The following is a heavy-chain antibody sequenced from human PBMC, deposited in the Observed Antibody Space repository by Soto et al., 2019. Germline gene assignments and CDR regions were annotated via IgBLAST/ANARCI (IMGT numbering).Heavy chain of an antibody. J-gene: IGHJ6*02. Sequence: SVKVSCKASGGTFSSYAISWVRQAPGQGLEWMGGIIPIFGTANYAQKFQGRVTITADESTSTAYMELSSLRSEDTAVYYCAAGIAAAGETYYYGMDDWGQGSAVTVSS. CDR1: GGTFSSYA. V-gene: IGHV1-69*13. CDR3: AAGIAAAGETYYYGMDD. D-gene: IGHD6-13*01. CDR2: IIPIFGTA.